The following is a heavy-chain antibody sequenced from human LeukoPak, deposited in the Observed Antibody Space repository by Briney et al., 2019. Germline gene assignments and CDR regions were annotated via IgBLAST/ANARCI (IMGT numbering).Heavy chain of an antibody. J-gene: IGHJ4*02. CDR2: ISGSGGST. V-gene: IGHV3-23*01. CDR3: ANLPYVDYVGYFDY. CDR1: GFTFSSYA. D-gene: IGHD4-17*01. Sequence: GGSLRLSCAASGFTFSSYAMSWVRQAPGKGLEWVSAISGSGGSTDYADSVKGRFTISRDNSKNTLYLQMNSLRAEDTAVYYCANLPYVDYVGYFDYWGQGTLVTVSS.